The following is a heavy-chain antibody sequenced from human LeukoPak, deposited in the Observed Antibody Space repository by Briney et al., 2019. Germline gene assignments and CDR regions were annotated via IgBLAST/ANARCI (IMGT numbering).Heavy chain of an antibody. D-gene: IGHD1-26*01. CDR1: EFIFRNYA. J-gene: IGHJ4*02. V-gene: IGHV3-23*01. CDR2: IRHNGETT. CDR3: AKDAGPSGEGATPAD. Sequence: GGSLRLSCVASEFIFRNYAMTWVRQAPGKGLEWVPTIRHNGETTYFEDSVKGRFIISRDNTKNTLYLHMNSLRAEDTAVYFCAKDAGPSGEGATPADWGQGTLVTVSS.